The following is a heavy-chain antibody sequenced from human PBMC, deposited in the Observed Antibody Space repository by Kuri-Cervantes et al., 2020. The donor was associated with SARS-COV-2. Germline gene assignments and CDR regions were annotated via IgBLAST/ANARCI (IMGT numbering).Heavy chain of an antibody. CDR1: GFTFSSYS. CDR3: ARDGGSSGYDIDY. J-gene: IGHJ4*02. Sequence: GESLKISCAASGFTFSSYSMNWVRQAPGKGLEWVSSISSSSSYIYYADSVKGRFTISRDNAKNSLYLQMNSLRDEDTAVYYCARDGGSSGYDIDYWGQGTLVTVSS. V-gene: IGHV3-21*01. CDR2: ISSSSSYI. D-gene: IGHD3-22*01.